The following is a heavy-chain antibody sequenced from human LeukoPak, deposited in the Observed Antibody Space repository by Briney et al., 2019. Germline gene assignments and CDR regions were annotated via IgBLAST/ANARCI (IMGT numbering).Heavy chain of an antibody. CDR1: GYTFTSYG. CDR3: ARSDDHYYYYYGMDV. Sequence: GASVKVSCKASGYTFTSYGISWVRQAPGQGLEWMGWISAYNGNTNYAQKLQGRVTMTTDTSTSTAYMELRSLRSDDTAVYYCARSDDHYYYYYGMDVWGQGTTVTVSS. CDR2: ISAYNGNT. J-gene: IGHJ6*02. D-gene: IGHD3-16*01. V-gene: IGHV1-18*01.